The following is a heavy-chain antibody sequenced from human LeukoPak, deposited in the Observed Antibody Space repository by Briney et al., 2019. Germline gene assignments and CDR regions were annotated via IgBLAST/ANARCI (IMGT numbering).Heavy chain of an antibody. D-gene: IGHD3-9*01. V-gene: IGHV3-33*06. CDR1: GFTFSSYG. Sequence: GGSLRLSCAASGFTFSSYGMHWVRQAPGRGLEWVAVIWNDGSHKYYADSVKGRFTISRDNSKNTLYLQMNSLRAEDTAVYYCAKDLGVRCFDWLIPGSDYWGQGTLVTVSS. CDR3: AKDLGVRCFDWLIPGSDY. J-gene: IGHJ4*02. CDR2: IWNDGSHK.